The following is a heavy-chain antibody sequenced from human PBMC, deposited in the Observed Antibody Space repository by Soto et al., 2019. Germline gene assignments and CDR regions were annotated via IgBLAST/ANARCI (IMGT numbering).Heavy chain of an antibody. CDR2: ISGSGGST. CDR3: AKDFINIVVLTAPGAFDF. CDR1: GFPFSSYA. V-gene: IGHV3-23*01. D-gene: IGHD2-21*02. Sequence: PGGSLRLSCAASGFPFSSYAMSWVRQAPGKGLEWVSAISGSGGSTYYADSVKGRFTISRDNSKNTLYLQMNSLRAEDTAVYYCAKDFINIVVLTAPGAFDFWAQGTTVT. J-gene: IGHJ3*01.